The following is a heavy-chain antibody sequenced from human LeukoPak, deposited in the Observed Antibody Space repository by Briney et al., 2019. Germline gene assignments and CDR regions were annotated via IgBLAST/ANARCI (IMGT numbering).Heavy chain of an antibody. J-gene: IGHJ5*02. CDR1: GGSISSYY. V-gene: IGHV4-59*01. CDR3: AREDRDGYNSRGNWFDP. D-gene: IGHD5-24*01. Sequence: SETLSLTCTVSGGSISSYYWTWIRQPPGKRLEWIGYIYNTGSANYNPSFKGRVTLSVDTSKDQFSLKLSSVTAADTAVYYCAREDRDGYNSRGNWFDPWGQGTLVTVSP. CDR2: IYNTGSA.